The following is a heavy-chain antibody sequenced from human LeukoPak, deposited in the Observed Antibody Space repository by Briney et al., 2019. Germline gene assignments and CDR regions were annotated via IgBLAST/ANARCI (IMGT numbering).Heavy chain of an antibody. V-gene: IGHV1-2*02. CDR1: GYTFTGYY. CDR3: ARINTDSGSYYDY. CDR2: INLNSGGT. Sequence: GASVKVSCKASGYTFTGYYMHWVRQAPGQGLEWMGWINLNSGGTNYAQKFQGRVTMTRDTSISTAYMELSRLRSDDTAVYYCARINTDSGSYYDYWGQGTLVTVSS. D-gene: IGHD1-26*01. J-gene: IGHJ4*02.